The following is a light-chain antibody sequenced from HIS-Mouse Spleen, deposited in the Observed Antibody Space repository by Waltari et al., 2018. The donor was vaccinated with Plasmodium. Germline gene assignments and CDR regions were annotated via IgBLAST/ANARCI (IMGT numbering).Light chain of an antibody. Sequence: SYELTQPPPVSVSPGQTARITCSGAAFPQNSAYSYQQNSGQAPVLVIYEDSKRPSGIPERFSGSSSGTMATLTISGAQVEDEADYYCYSTDSSGNHRVFGGGTKLTVL. J-gene: IGLJ3*02. CDR3: YSTDSSGNHRV. CDR1: AFPQNS. V-gene: IGLV3-10*01. CDR2: EDS.